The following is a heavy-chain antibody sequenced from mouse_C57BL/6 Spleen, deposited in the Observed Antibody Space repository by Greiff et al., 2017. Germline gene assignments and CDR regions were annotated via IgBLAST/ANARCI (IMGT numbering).Heavy chain of an antibody. CDR3: ASDGGRYAMHY. CDR2: ISDGGSYT. J-gene: IGHJ4*01. CDR1: GFTFSSYA. V-gene: IGHV5-4*03. Sequence: EVMLVESGGGLLKPGGSLQLSCAASGFTFSSYAMSWVRQTPEKRLEWVATISDGGSYTYYPDNVKGRFTISRDNAKNNLYLQMSHLKSEDTAMYYCASDGGRYAMHYRGEGASVTVS. D-gene: IGHD1-1*02.